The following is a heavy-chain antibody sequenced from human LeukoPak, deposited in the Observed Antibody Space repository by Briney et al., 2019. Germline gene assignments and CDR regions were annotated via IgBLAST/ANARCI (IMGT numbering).Heavy chain of an antibody. D-gene: IGHD2-2*01. V-gene: IGHV3-23*01. J-gene: IGHJ4*02. CDR1: GFAFSSYA. Sequence: GGSLRLSCAASGFAFSSYAMTWVRQAPDKGLEWVSAISGSDGSTYYADSVKGRFTISRDDSQNTLYLQMNSLSAEDTAVYYCAKVETSGGANCYALDYWGQGTLVAVSS. CDR2: ISGSDGST. CDR3: AKVETSGGANCYALDY.